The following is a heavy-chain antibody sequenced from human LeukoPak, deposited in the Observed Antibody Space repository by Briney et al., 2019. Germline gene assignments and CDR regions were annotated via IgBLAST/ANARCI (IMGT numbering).Heavy chain of an antibody. J-gene: IGHJ6*03. CDR3: ARDLFGSSYMDV. Sequence: ASVKVSCKASGFPFTGYYLHWVRQAPGHGLEWVGWINPKSGDTEYAQRFQGRVTMTRDTSISTAYMELSRLRSDDTAVYYCARDLFGSSYMDVWGKGTTVTVSS. D-gene: IGHD3-3*01. V-gene: IGHV1-2*02. CDR1: GFPFTGYY. CDR2: INPKSGDT.